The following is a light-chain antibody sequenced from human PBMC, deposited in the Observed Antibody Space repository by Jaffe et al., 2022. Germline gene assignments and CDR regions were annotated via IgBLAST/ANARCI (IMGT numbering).Light chain of an antibody. V-gene: IGKV4-1*01. J-gene: IGKJ1*01. Sequence: DIVMTQSPDSLAVSLGERATINCRSSQSVLHSSYNKEYLAWYQQKPGQPLKLLIYWASTRESGVPDRFSGSGSGTDFTLTISSLQAEDVAVYYCQQYCSDLPTFGQGTKVQIK. CDR1: QSVLHSSYNKEY. CDR2: WAS. CDR3: QQYCSDLPT.